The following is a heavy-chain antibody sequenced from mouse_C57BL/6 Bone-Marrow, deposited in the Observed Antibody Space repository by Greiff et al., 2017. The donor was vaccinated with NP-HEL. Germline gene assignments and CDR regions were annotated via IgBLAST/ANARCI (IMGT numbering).Heavy chain of an antibody. D-gene: IGHD1-1*01. CDR3: ARVEYYYGSSHWYFDV. J-gene: IGHJ1*03. Sequence: EVKLVESEGGLVQPGSSMKLSCTASGFTFSDYYMAWVRQVPEKGLEWVANINYDGSSTYYLDSLKSRFIISRDNAKNILYLQMSSLKSEDTATYYCARVEYYYGSSHWYFDVWGTGTTVTVSS. CDR2: INYDGSST. CDR1: GFTFSDYY. V-gene: IGHV5-16*01.